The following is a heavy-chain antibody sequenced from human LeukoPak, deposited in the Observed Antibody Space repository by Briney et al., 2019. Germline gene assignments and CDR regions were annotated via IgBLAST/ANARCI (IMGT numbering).Heavy chain of an antibody. D-gene: IGHD2-15*01. CDR2: IYYSGST. Sequence: KTSQTLSLTCTVSGRSISSGCYYWSWIRQHPGKGLEWIGYIYYSGSTYYNPSLKSRVTISVDTSKNQFYLKLSSVTVADAAVYYCARGRRTPRYCSGGSCYSMMLTPHNWFDPWGQGTLVTVSS. V-gene: IGHV4-31*03. CDR3: ARGRRTPRYCSGGSCYSMMLTPHNWFDP. J-gene: IGHJ5*02. CDR1: GRSISSGCYY.